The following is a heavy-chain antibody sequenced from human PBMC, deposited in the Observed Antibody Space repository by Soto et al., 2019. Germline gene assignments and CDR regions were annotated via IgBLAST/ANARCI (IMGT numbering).Heavy chain of an antibody. Sequence: EVPLVESGGGLVQPGRSLRLSCAASGFTFDDYAMHWVRQAPGKGLEWVSGISWNSGSIGYADSVKGRFTISRDNXKNSLFLQMNSLRAEDTALYYCAKSADSGGYYLDYWGQGTLVTVSS. D-gene: IGHD3-22*01. V-gene: IGHV3-9*01. CDR3: AKSADSGGYYLDY. CDR2: ISWNSGSI. J-gene: IGHJ4*02. CDR1: GFTFDDYA.